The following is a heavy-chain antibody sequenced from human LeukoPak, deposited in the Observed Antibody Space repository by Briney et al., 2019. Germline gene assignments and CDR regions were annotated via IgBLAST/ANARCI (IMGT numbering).Heavy chain of an antibody. CDR2: INPSGGST. Sequence: ASVKVSCKASGYTFTSYYMHWVRQAPGQGREWMGIINPSGGSTSYAQKFQGRVTMTRDTSTSTVYMELSSLRSEDTAVYYCARRGIAVAGPDYWGQGTLVTVSS. D-gene: IGHD6-19*01. CDR1: GYTFTSYY. V-gene: IGHV1-46*01. J-gene: IGHJ4*02. CDR3: ARRGIAVAGPDY.